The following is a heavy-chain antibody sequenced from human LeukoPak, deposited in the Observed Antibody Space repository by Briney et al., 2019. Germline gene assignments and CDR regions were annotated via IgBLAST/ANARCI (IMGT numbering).Heavy chain of an antibody. CDR2: ITWDGGST. CDR1: GFTFDDYT. D-gene: IGHD4-17*01. Sequence: GGSLRLSCAASGFTFDDYTMYWVRQAPGKGLEWVSVITWDGGSTYYADSVEGRFTISRDNSKNSLYLQMNSLRTEDAALYYCARDSDRDFGDSIHYFDHWGQGTLVTVSS. CDR3: ARDSDRDFGDSIHYFDH. J-gene: IGHJ4*02. V-gene: IGHV3-43*01.